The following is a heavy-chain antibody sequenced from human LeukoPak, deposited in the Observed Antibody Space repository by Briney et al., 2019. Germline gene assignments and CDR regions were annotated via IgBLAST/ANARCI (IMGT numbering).Heavy chain of an antibody. Sequence: GGSLRLSCAASGLTLRSCWMHCVRQAPGKGLVWVSRINSDGSSTSYADSVKGRFTISRDNAKNTLYLQMNSLRAEERAVYYCAITQDYGDNKGFDYWGQGTLVTVSS. CDR1: GLTLRSCW. V-gene: IGHV3-74*01. D-gene: IGHD4-23*01. CDR3: AITQDYGDNKGFDY. J-gene: IGHJ4*02. CDR2: INSDGSST.